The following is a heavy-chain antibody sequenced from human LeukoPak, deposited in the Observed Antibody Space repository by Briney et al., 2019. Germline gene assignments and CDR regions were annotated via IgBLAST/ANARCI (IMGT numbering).Heavy chain of an antibody. CDR1: GFTFSGYS. V-gene: IGHV3-21*01. D-gene: IGHD2-2*01. CDR3: ARFGYCSSISCYAV. CDR2: ISRSSSYI. J-gene: IGHJ4*02. Sequence: GGSLRLSCAASGFTFSGYSMNWVRQAPGKGLEWVSSISRSSSYIYYADSVKGRFTISRDSAKSSLYLQMNSLRAEDTAVYYCARFGYCSSISCYAVWGQGTLVTVSS.